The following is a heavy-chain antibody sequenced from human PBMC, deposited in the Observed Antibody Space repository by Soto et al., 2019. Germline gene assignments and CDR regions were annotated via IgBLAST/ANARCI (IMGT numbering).Heavy chain of an antibody. D-gene: IGHD3-22*01. J-gene: IGHJ4*02. CDR3: ARIGHYYDSLDLYYFDY. CDR2: IYYSGST. V-gene: IGHV4-59*01. CDR1: GGSISSYY. Sequence: SETLSLTCTVSGGSISSYYWSWIRQPPGKGLEWIGYIYYSGSTNYNPSLKSRVTISVDTSKNQFSLKLSSVTAADTAVYYCARIGHYYDSLDLYYFDYWGQGTLVTVSS.